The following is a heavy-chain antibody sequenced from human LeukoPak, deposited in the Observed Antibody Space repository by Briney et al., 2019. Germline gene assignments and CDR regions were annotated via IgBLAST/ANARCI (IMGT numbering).Heavy chain of an antibody. CDR2: IIPILGIA. V-gene: IGHV1-69*04. CDR1: GGTFSSYA. D-gene: IGHD2-2*01. J-gene: IGHJ5*02. Sequence: ASVKVSCKASGGTFSSYAISWVRQAPGQGLEWMGRIIPILGIANYAQKFQGRVTITADKSTSTAYMELSSLRSEDTAVYYCARDGGIVVVPAAMSWFDPWGQGTLVTVSS. CDR3: ARDGGIVVVPAAMSWFDP.